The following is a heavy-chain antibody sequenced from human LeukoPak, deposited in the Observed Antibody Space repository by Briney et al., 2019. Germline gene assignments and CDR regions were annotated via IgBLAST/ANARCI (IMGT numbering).Heavy chain of an antibody. D-gene: IGHD3-22*01. CDR1: GGSISSYY. V-gene: IGHV4-59*01. CDR2: IYYSGST. J-gene: IGHJ6*02. Sequence: SETLSLTCTVSGGSISSYYWSWIRQPPGRGLEWIGYIYYSGSTNYNPSLKSRVTISVDTSKNQFSLKLSSVTAADTAVYYCARGDYYDSSGYPNYYYYYGMDVWGQGTTVTVSS. CDR3: ARGDYYDSSGYPNYYYYYGMDV.